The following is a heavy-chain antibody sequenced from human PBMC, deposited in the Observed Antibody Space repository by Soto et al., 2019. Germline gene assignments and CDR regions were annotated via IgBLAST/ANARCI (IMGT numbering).Heavy chain of an antibody. Sequence: ESLCPTGPVSGDSVTSGNYYGSWIRQPPGKGLEWIGHIYYSGITDYSPTLKSRLTISLDTSNNQFSLKVTSVTGADTAVYYCAMITVDTYMIYGFDPWGQGTLVTV. CDR3: AMITVDTYMIYGFDP. J-gene: IGHJ5*01. V-gene: IGHV4-61*01. CDR2: IYYSGIT. CDR1: GDSVTSGNYY. D-gene: IGHD3-16*01.